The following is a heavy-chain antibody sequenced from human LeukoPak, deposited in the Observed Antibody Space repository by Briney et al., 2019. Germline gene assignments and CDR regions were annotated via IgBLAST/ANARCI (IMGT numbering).Heavy chain of an antibody. CDR3: ARHFLLRGGSLYFDY. CDR2: IYYSGST. V-gene: IGHV4-39*01. CDR1: GGSISSSSYY. Sequence: SETLPLTCTVSGGSISSSSYYWGWIRQPPGKGLEWIGSIYYSGSTYYNPSLKSRVTISVDTSKNQFSLKLSSVTAADTAVYYCARHFLLRGGSLYFDYWGQGTLVTVSS. J-gene: IGHJ4*02. D-gene: IGHD2-15*01.